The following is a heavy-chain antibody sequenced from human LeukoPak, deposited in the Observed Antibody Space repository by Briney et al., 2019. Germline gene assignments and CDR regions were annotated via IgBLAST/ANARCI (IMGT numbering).Heavy chain of an antibody. J-gene: IGHJ6*02. D-gene: IGHD3-16*01. CDR1: GFSLSTSGMC. CDR2: IYGDDDK. Sequence: ESGPALVKPTQTLTLTCTFSGFSLSTSGMCVSWIRQPPGKALEWLALIYGDDDKRYSPSLKTRLTITKDTSKNQVVLTMSNMDPVDTATYFCAHSAAGGLNYYYNGMDVWGQGTTVTVSS. CDR3: AHSAAGGLNYYYNGMDV. V-gene: IGHV2-5*08.